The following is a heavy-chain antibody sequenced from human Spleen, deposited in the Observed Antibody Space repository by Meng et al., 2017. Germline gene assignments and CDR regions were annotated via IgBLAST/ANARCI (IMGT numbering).Heavy chain of an antibody. CDR2: INHSGST. V-gene: IGHV4-34*01. Sequence: QVKLQQWGAGLLKPSEPRSLTCAGYGGSCSGYSWSWIRQPPGKGLEWIGEINHSGSTNYNPSLKSRVAISVDTSKNQFSLKLSSVTAADTAVYYCARPSRYNWFDPWGQGTLVTVSS. CDR3: ARPSRYNWFDP. J-gene: IGHJ5*02. D-gene: IGHD6-6*01. CDR1: GGSCSGYS.